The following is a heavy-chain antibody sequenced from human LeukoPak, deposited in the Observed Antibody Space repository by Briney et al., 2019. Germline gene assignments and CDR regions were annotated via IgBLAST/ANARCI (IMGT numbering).Heavy chain of an antibody. D-gene: IGHD1-26*01. CDR1: GFTFSGYA. J-gene: IGHJ4*02. CDR3: AKVKRSRELLFFDY. Sequence: PGGSLRLSCAASGFTFSGYAMSWVRQAPGKGLEWVSAISGSGGSTYYADSVKGRFTISRDNSKNTLYLQMDSLRAEDTAVYYCAKVKRSRELLFFDYWGQGTLVTVSS. V-gene: IGHV3-23*01. CDR2: ISGSGGST.